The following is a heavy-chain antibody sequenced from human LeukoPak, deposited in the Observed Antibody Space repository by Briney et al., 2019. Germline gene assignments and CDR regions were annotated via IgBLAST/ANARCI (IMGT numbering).Heavy chain of an antibody. CDR3: ARNFYCGGDCAISYFDY. J-gene: IGHJ4*02. D-gene: IGHD2-21*02. V-gene: IGHV3-48*01. CDR1: GFTFSTYS. CDR2: ISSTSSTI. Sequence: GGSLRLSCAASGFTFSTYSMNWVRQAPGKGLEWDSYISSTSSTIYYADSVKGRFTISRDNAKNSLFLQMNSLRADDTAVYYCARNFYCGGDCAISYFDYWGQGTLVTVSS.